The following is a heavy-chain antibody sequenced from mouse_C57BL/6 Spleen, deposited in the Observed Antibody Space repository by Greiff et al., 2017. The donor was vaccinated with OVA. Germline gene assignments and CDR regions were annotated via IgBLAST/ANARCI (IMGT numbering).Heavy chain of an antibody. CDR3: ARCDGPYAMDY. CDR2: INPNNGGT. D-gene: IGHD2-3*01. CDR1: GYTFTDYD. Sequence: EVQLQQSGPELVKPGASVKLSCKASGYTFTDYDMNWVKQSPGKSLEWIGDINPNNGGTSYNHKFKGKATLTVDKSSRTAYMELRILTSEDSAVDYCARCDGPYAMDYWGQGTSVTVSS. V-gene: IGHV1-26*01. J-gene: IGHJ4*01.